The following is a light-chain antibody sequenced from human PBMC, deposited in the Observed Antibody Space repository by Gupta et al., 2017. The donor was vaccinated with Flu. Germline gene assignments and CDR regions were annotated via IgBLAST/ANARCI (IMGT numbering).Light chain of an antibody. CDR1: TGAVTSVHY. J-gene: IGLJ3*02. Sequence: QAVVTQEPSLTVSPGGTVTLTCGSSTGAVTSVHYPYWFQQKPGQAPRKLIYDTSNKPPSTPPRFSGSLLGGKAALTLSGAQPEDEAEYYCLLSYSSVRVFGGGTKLTVL. CDR2: DTS. CDR3: LLSYSSVRV. V-gene: IGLV7-46*01.